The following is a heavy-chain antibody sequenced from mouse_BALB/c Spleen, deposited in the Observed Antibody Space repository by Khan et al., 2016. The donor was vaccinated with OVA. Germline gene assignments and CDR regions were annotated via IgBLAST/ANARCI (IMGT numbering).Heavy chain of an antibody. D-gene: IGHD2-3*01. V-gene: IGHV1-81*01. CDR2: IYPGSDNA. Sequence: QVQLQQSGPELVKPGASVKMSCKASGYTFTYYVITWVKQRTGQGLEWIGEIYPGSDNAYYNERFKGKATLTADKSSNTTHMPLSSLTAEDSAVYFCASGDGYYVYFDYWGQGTTLTVSS. J-gene: IGHJ2*01. CDR1: GYTFTYYV. CDR3: ASGDGYYVYFDY.